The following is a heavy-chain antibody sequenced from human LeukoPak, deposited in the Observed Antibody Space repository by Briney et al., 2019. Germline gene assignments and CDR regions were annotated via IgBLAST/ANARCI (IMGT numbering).Heavy chain of an antibody. Sequence: ASVKVSCKASGYTFTSYDINWVRQATGQGLEWMGWMNPNSGNTGYAQKFQGRVTMTEDTSTDTAYMELSSLRSEDTAVYYCATAGYSYGRYYFDYWGQGTLVTVSS. D-gene: IGHD5-18*01. J-gene: IGHJ4*02. CDR3: ATAGYSYGRYYFDY. CDR1: GYTFTSYD. CDR2: MNPNSGNT. V-gene: IGHV1-8*01.